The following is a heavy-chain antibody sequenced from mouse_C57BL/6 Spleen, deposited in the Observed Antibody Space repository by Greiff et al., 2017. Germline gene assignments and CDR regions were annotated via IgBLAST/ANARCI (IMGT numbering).Heavy chain of an antibody. CDR2: IDPEDGET. Sequence: VQLQQPGAELVKPGASVKLSCTASGFNINDYYMHWVKQRTEQGLEWIGRIDPEDGETKYAPKFQGKATITADPSSNTAYLPLSSLTSEDTAVYYCARRDDSWYFDVWGTGTTVTV. V-gene: IGHV14-2*01. J-gene: IGHJ1*03. D-gene: IGHD2-4*01. CDR3: ARRDDSWYFDV. CDR1: GFNINDYY.